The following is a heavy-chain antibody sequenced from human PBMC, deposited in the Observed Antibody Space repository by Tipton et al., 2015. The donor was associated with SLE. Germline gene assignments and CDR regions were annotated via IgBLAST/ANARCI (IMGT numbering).Heavy chain of an antibody. CDR3: ARGGYCRSTSCYRFAS. J-gene: IGHJ5*02. Sequence: TLSLTCAVSGGSISSSNWWSWVRQPPGKGLEWIGDIYQSGSTNYNPSLKSRVTLSVDKSKSQFSLKLSSVTAADTAVYYCARGGYCRSTSCYRFASWGQGTLVTVTS. CDR1: GGSISSSNW. D-gene: IGHD2-2*01. V-gene: IGHV4-4*02. CDR2: IYQSGST.